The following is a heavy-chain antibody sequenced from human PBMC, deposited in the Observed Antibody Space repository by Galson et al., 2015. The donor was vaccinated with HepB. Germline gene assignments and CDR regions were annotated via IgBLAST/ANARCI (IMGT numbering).Heavy chain of an antibody. CDR3: AKDAAAWSRDY. CDR1: GLSFSSDS. V-gene: IGHV3-21*01. Sequence: SLRLSCAVSGLSFSSDSMSWVRQAPGKGLEWIALINPSNYIQYADSVKGRFTISRDNAKNSLYLQMNNLRAEDTAVYYCAKDAAAWSRDYWGQGTLVTVTS. CDR2: INPSNYI. J-gene: IGHJ4*02. D-gene: IGHD2-15*01.